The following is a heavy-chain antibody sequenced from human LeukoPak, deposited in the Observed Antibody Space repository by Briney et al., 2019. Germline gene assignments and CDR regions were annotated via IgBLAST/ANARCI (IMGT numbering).Heavy chain of an antibody. CDR3: ARRYGSGSSGTFDY. Sequence: PSETLSLTCTVSGGSISSSSYYWSWVRQPPGKGLEWIGFVYYTGSTNYSPSLKSRVTISVDTSKNQFSLKLRSVTAADTAVYYCARRYGSGSSGTFDYWGQGTLVTVSS. CDR2: VYYTGST. J-gene: IGHJ4*02. V-gene: IGHV4-61*01. D-gene: IGHD3-10*01. CDR1: GGSISSSSYY.